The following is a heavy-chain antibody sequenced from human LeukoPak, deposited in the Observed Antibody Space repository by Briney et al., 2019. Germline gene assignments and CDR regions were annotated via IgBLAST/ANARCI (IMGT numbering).Heavy chain of an antibody. Sequence: PGGSLRLSCAASGFSFGGYGMHWVRQAPGKGLEWVAIIWYDGSNKYYADSVKGRFTVSRDNSKNTLYLQVNSLRAEDTAVYYCARDRGTTSSAGYYFDLWGQGTLVSVSS. CDR1: GFSFGGYG. J-gene: IGHJ4*02. V-gene: IGHV3-33*01. CDR2: IWYDGSNK. CDR3: ARDRGTTSSAGYYFDL. D-gene: IGHD6-6*01.